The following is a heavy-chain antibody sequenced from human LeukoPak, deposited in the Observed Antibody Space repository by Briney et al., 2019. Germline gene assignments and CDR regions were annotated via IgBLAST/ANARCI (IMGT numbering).Heavy chain of an antibody. Sequence: TGRSLRLSCAASGFTVSSNYMTCVRQAPGKGRKWVSVIYSCCSTYYLDSVKDRFTISRDNSKNTLYLQMDSLRGEDTAVYYCARDPGGSGSYLSYLDYWGQGTLVNVS. CDR3: ARDPGGSGSYLSYLDY. CDR1: GFTVSSNY. D-gene: IGHD3-10*01. CDR2: IYSCCST. J-gene: IGHJ4*02. V-gene: IGHV3-66*01.